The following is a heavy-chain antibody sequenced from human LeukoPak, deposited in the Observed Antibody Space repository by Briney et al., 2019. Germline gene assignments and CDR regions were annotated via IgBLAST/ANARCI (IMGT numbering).Heavy chain of an antibody. CDR2: IFYSGST. J-gene: IGHJ4*02. V-gene: IGHV4-39*01. Sequence: NPSETLSLTCTVSGGSISNSNYYWGWIRQPPGTGLEWIVCIFYSGSTSYNPSLKTRSTISVDTSKNQFSLKLSSVTAADTAVYFCARLAIVGATTGNLDYWGQGTLVTVSS. D-gene: IGHD1-26*01. CDR3: ARLAIVGATTGNLDY. CDR1: GGSISNSNYY.